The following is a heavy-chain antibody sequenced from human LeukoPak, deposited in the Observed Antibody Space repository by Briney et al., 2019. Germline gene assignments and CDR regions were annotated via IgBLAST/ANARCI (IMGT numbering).Heavy chain of an antibody. CDR3: AKTSGYSCTSGVDY. D-gene: IGHD6-13*01. Sequence: GGSLRLSCAASGFTFSSYAMSWVRQAPGRGLEWVSAISGSGGSTYYADSVKGRFTISRDNSKNTLYLQMNSLRAEDTAVYYCAKTSGYSCTSGVDYWGQGTLVTVSS. CDR2: ISGSGGST. J-gene: IGHJ4*02. V-gene: IGHV3-23*01. CDR1: GFTFSSYA.